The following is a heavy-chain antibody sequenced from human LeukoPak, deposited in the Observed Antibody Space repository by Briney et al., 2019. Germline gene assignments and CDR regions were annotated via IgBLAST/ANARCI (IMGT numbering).Heavy chain of an antibody. J-gene: IGHJ4*02. CDR1: GFIFSSYA. D-gene: IGHD2-2*01. Sequence: GRFLRLSCAASGFIFSSYAMHWVRQAPGKGLEWVAGMSSDGYNKDYADSVKGRFTISRDNSKNTLYLQMNSLRAEDTAVYYCAREAGYCSSTDCHPFDYWGQGTLVTVSS. V-gene: IGHV3-30-3*01. CDR3: AREAGYCSSTDCHPFDY. CDR2: MSSDGYNK.